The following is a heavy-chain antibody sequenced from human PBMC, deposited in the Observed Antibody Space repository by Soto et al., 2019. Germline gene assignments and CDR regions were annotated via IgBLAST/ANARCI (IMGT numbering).Heavy chain of an antibody. J-gene: IGHJ5*02. CDR2: INAGNGNT. V-gene: IGHV1-3*01. CDR1: GYTFTSYA. Sequence: ASVKVSCKASGYTFTSYAMHWVRQAPGQRLEWMGWINAGNGNTKYSQKFQGRVTITRDTSASTAYMELSSLRSEDTAVYYCARPTLAARPPDPCGQVTWVTASS. CDR3: ARPTLAARPPDP. D-gene: IGHD6-6*01.